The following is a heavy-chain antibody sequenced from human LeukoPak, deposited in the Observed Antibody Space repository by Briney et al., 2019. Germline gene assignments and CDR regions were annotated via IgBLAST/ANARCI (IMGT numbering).Heavy chain of an antibody. J-gene: IGHJ3*02. V-gene: IGHV4-34*01. Sequence: SETLSLTCAVNGGSFSGYYWSWIRQPPGKGLEWIGEINHSGSTNYNPSLKSRVTISVDTSKNQFSLKLSSVTAADTAVYYCARHWVPYDSSGYYWTRSGGAFDIWGQGTMVTVSS. CDR2: INHSGST. D-gene: IGHD3-22*01. CDR1: GGSFSGYY. CDR3: ARHWVPYDSSGYYWTRSGGAFDI.